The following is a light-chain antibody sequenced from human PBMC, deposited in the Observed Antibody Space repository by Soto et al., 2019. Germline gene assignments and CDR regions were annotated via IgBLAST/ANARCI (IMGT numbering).Light chain of an antibody. CDR3: LQDYNYPYS. Sequence: IQVTISPSTVSAYVRDRVAITVRASQSISSWLAWYQQKPGKAPKLLIYDASSLQSGVPSRFSGSGSGTDFTLTISILQPEDFASDYCLQDYNYPYSFGEGT. CDR1: QSISSW. CDR2: DAS. J-gene: IGKJ2*03. V-gene: IGKV1-5*01.